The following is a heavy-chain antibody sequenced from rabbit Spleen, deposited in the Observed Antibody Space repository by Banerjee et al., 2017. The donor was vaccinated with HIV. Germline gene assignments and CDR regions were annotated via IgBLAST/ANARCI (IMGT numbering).Heavy chain of an antibody. J-gene: IGHJ4*01. CDR1: GFSFSSGYY. CDR2: IEVGSSGFT. Sequence: QSLEESGGDLVKPGASLTLTCTASGFSFSSGYYMCWVRQAPGKGLEWIACIEVGSSGFTYFATWAKGRFTISKTSSTTVTLQVTRLTAADTATYFCARSPDAGYSTYGLGLWGQGTLVTVS. V-gene: IGHV1S40*01. D-gene: IGHD7-1*01. CDR3: ARSPDAGYSTYGLGL.